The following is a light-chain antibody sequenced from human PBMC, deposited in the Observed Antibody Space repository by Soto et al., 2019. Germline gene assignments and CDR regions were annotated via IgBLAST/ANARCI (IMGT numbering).Light chain of an antibody. J-gene: IGKJ1*01. Sequence: DIQMTQSPSTLSASIGDRVSITCRASQSISKWLAWHQQKPGKAPKLLIYDASTLQSGVPPRFSGSGSGTEFTLTIRSQQPDDIATYYCQQYSSYSAWTFGEGTKVEIK. CDR2: DAS. CDR3: QQYSSYSAWT. CDR1: QSISKW. V-gene: IGKV1-5*01.